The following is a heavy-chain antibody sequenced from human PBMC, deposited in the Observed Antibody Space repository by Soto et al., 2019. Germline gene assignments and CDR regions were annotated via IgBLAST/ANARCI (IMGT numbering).Heavy chain of an antibody. D-gene: IGHD2-8*01. J-gene: IGHJ4*02. CDR2: ISYDGSNK. CDR3: ARDSLVYAIKFPFDY. V-gene: IGHV3-30-3*01. CDR1: GFTFSSYA. Sequence: SLRLSCAASGFTFSSYAMHWVRQAPGKGLEWVAVISYDGSNKYYADSVKGRFTISRDNSKNTLYLQMNSLRAEDTAVYYCARDSLVYAIKFPFDYWGQGTLVTVSS.